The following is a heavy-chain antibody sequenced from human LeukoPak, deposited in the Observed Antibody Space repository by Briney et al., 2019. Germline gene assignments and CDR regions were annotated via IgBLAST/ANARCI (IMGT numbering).Heavy chain of an antibody. J-gene: IGHJ4*02. CDR1: GGSMKNYC. V-gene: IGHV4-59*01. Sequence: SETLSLTCTVSGGSMKNYCWNWIRQPPGKGLEWIGYFCDSGNTDYKPSLKSRVTMSVDTSKNQLSLKLTSATAADTAVYYCARWHSHGRYFDYWGQGALVTGSS. CDR3: ARWHSHGRYFDY. D-gene: IGHD1-26*01. CDR2: FCDSGNT.